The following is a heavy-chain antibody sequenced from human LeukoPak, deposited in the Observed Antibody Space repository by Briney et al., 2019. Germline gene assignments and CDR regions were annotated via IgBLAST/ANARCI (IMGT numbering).Heavy chain of an antibody. CDR1: GFTVSSSY. Sequence: GGSLRLSCAASGFTVSSSYMSWVRQAPGKGLEWVSVISGSGASTYYADSVKGRFTISRDNAKNSLYLQMNSLRAEDTAVYYCAELGITMIGGVWGKGTTVTISS. CDR2: ISGSGAST. V-gene: IGHV3-53*01. J-gene: IGHJ6*04. D-gene: IGHD3-10*02. CDR3: AELGITMIGGV.